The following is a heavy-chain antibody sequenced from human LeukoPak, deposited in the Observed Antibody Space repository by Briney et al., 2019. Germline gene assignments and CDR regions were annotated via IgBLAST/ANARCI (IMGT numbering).Heavy chain of an antibody. CDR3: ARESSVRGATDY. CDR1: GFTFSSFA. Sequence: PGGSLRLSCAASGFTFSSFAMHWVRQAPGKALEYVSSISGKGNSAYYGNSVQGRFTSPRDNSKNTLYLQMGSLRTEDTAVYYCARESSVRGATDYWGQGTLVTVSS. D-gene: IGHD1-26*01. V-gene: IGHV3-64*01. J-gene: IGHJ4*02. CDR2: ISGKGNSA.